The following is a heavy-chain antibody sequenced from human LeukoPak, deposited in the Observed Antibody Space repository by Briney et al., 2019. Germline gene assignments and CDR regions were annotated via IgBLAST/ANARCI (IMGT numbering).Heavy chain of an antibody. CDR2: ISAYNGNT. V-gene: IGHV1-18*04. CDR3: ARDSTPPYYYDSSGYLFDY. CDR1: GYTFTSYY. Sequence: ASVKVSCKASGYTFTSYYIHWVRQAPGQGLEWMGWISAYNGNTNYAQKLQGRVTMTTDTSTSTAYMELRSLRSEDTAVYYCARDSTPPYYYDSSGYLFDYWGQGTLVTVSS. D-gene: IGHD3-22*01. J-gene: IGHJ4*02.